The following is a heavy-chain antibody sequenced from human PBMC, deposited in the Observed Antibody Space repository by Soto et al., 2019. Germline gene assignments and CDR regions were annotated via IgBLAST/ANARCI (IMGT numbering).Heavy chain of an antibody. CDR1: GLTFSNYA. J-gene: IGHJ4*02. D-gene: IGHD1-7*01. CDR2: MSGSSSTT. CDR3: AKNQERELPRVIDF. Sequence: LRLSCAPSGLTFSNYAMSWVRQAPGGGLEWVSSMSGSSSTTYYADSVRGRSTISRDRSKNTLYLQMSSLRAEDTALYYCAKNQERELPRVIDFWGQGTLVTVSS. V-gene: IGHV3-23*01.